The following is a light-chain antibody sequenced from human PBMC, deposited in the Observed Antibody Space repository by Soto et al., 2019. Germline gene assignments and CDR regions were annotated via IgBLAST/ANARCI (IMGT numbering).Light chain of an antibody. CDR3: QRCYHTPFT. CDR1: QSISSY. J-gene: IGKJ3*01. Sequence: DIQMTQSPSSLSASVGDRVTSTCRASQSISSYLNWYQQKSGEAPKLLIYAASSLQSGVPSRFSGSGSETEFTLTISSLQPEDFATYYCQRCYHTPFTFGPGTKVDIK. CDR2: AAS. V-gene: IGKV1-39*01.